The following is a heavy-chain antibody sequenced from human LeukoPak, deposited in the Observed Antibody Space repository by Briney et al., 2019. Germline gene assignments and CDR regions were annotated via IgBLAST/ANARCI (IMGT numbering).Heavy chain of an antibody. D-gene: IGHD4-17*01. Sequence: SETLSLTCTVSGGSISSSSYYWGWIRQPPGKGLEWIGSIYYSGSTYYNPSLKSRVTISVDTSKNQFSLKLSSVTAADTAVYYCARARRVTTVMDYWGQGTLVTVSS. J-gene: IGHJ4*02. CDR2: IYYSGST. CDR1: GGSISSSSYY. CDR3: ARARRVTTVMDY. V-gene: IGHV4-39*01.